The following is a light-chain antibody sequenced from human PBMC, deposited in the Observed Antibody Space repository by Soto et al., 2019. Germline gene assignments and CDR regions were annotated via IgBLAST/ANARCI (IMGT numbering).Light chain of an antibody. J-gene: IGKJ1*01. CDR1: QSLGIW. Sequence: DIQMTQSPSTLSASVGDRVTITCRASQSLGIWLAWHQQKPGKAPKLLIYDASTLKSGVPSRFSGSGSGTKFTLTISRLQPDDFATYYCQEYNSYSGTFGQGTKVDTK. CDR3: QEYNSYSGT. V-gene: IGKV1-5*01. CDR2: DAS.